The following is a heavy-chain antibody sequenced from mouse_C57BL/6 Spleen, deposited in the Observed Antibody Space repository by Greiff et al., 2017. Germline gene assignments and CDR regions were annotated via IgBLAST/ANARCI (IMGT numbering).Heavy chain of an antibody. Sequence: QVQLQQPGAELVKPGASVKMSCKASGYTFTSYWITWVKQRPGQGLEWIGDMYPGSGSTNYNEKFKSKATLTVDTSSSTAYMQLSSLTSEDSAVYYCARRGYYVGYYFDYWGQGTTLTVSS. J-gene: IGHJ2*01. CDR2: MYPGSGST. CDR1: GYTFTSYW. D-gene: IGHD2-3*01. V-gene: IGHV1-55*01. CDR3: ARRGYYVGYYFDY.